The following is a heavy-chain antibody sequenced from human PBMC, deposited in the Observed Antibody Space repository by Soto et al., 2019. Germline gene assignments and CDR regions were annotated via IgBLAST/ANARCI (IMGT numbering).Heavy chain of an antibody. V-gene: IGHV3-30*18. CDR1: GFTFSSYG. D-gene: IGHD5-12*01. CDR2: ISYDGSNK. Sequence: QVQLVESGGGVVQPGRSLRLSCAASGFTFSSYGMHWVRQAPGKGLEWVAVISYDGSNKYYADSVKGRFTISRDNSKNTLDLAMNSLGAEDTGVYFWAEGKGDIMASNFWAFDNLGPRANG. J-gene: IGHJ3*02. CDR3: AEGKGDIMASNFWAFDN.